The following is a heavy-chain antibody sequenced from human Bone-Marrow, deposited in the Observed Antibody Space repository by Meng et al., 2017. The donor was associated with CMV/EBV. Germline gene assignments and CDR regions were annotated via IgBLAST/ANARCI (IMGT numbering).Heavy chain of an antibody. J-gene: IGHJ4*02. CDR3: ARGLRIVGATDIDY. V-gene: IGHV3-48*04. Sequence: GESLKISCAASGFTFSSYGVKWVRQAPGKGLEWVSYISSSSSTIYYADSVKGRFTISRDNAKNSVYLQMNSLRAEDTAVYYCARGLRIVGATDIDYWGQGTLVTVSS. D-gene: IGHD1-26*01. CDR2: ISSSSSTI. CDR1: GFTFSSYG.